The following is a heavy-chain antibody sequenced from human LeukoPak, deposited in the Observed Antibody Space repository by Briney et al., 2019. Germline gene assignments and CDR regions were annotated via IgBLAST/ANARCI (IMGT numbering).Heavy chain of an antibody. CDR3: ARASCRGGSCYSPLWFDP. D-gene: IGHD2-15*01. CDR1: GGTFSSYG. J-gene: IGHJ5*02. Sequence: SVKVSCKASGGTFSSYGISWVRQAPGQGLGGMGRIIPIFGTATYAQKFQGRVTITTDESTSTAYMELSSLRAEDTAVYYCARASCRGGSCYSPLWFDPWGQGTLVTVSS. V-gene: IGHV1-69*05. CDR2: IIPIFGTA.